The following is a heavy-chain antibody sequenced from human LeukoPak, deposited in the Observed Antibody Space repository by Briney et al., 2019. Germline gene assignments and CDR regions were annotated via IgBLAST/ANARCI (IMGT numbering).Heavy chain of an antibody. Sequence: GGSLRLSCAASGFTFSSYWMSWVRQAPGKGLEWVANIKQDGSDKYYVDSVKGRFATSRDNAKNSLYLQMNSLRAEDTAVYYCARDGHATVAVNFDYWGQGALVTVSS. V-gene: IGHV3-7*01. CDR3: ARDGHATVAVNFDY. CDR2: IKQDGSDK. J-gene: IGHJ4*02. CDR1: GFTFSSYW. D-gene: IGHD6-19*01.